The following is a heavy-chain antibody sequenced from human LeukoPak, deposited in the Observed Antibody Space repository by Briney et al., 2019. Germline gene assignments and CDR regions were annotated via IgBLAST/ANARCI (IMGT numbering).Heavy chain of an antibody. J-gene: IGHJ4*02. CDR2: IYYSGST. CDR3: ARTSYDSSGYYRLFDY. D-gene: IGHD3-22*01. V-gene: IGHV4-59*01. CDR1: GGSISSYY. Sequence: SETLSLTCTVSGGSISSYYWSSIRQPPGKGLEWIGYIYYSGSTNYNPSLKSRVTISVDTSKNQFSLKLSSVTAADTAVYYCARTSYDSSGYYRLFDYWGQGTLVTVSS.